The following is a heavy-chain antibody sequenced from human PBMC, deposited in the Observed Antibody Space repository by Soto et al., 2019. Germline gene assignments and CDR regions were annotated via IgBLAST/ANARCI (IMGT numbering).Heavy chain of an antibody. D-gene: IGHD6-19*01. CDR2: VYYTGST. Sequence: SLTCSVSGGSISGSYWSWIRQSPGKGLEWLGYVYYTGSTNYSPSLRSRVSISVDTSKNEFSLRLSSVTAADTAVYFCARSVAVPGAHIDYWGQGTQVTVSS. CDR3: ARSVAVPGAHIDY. J-gene: IGHJ4*02. CDR1: GGSISGSY. V-gene: IGHV4-59*01.